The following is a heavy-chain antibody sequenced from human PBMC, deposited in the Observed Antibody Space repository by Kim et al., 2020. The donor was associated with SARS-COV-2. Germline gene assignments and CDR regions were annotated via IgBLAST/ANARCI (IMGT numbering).Heavy chain of an antibody. CDR3: ASLQLRSITIFGVDEKGNWCDP. CDR2: IYYSGST. V-gene: IGHV4-39*01. CDR1: GGSISSSSYY. Sequence: SETLSLTCTVSGGSISSSSYYWGWIRQPPGKGLEWIGSIYYSGSTYYNPSLKSRVTISVDTSKNQFSLKLSSVTAADTAVYYCASLQLRSITIFGVDEKGNWCDPWGQGTLVTVSS. J-gene: IGHJ5*02. D-gene: IGHD3-3*01.